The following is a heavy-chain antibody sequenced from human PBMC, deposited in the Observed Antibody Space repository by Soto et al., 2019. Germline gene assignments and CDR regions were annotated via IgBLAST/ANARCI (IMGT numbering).Heavy chain of an antibody. CDR3: AREEYQLLSSYYYYMDV. Sequence: GASVKVSCTASGYTFTSYGISWVRQATGQGLEWMGWMNPNSGNTGYAQKFQGRVTMTRNTSISTAYMELSSLRSEDTAVYYCAREEYQLLSSYYYYMDVWGKGTTVTVSS. CDR1: GYTFTSYG. D-gene: IGHD2-2*01. V-gene: IGHV1-8*02. J-gene: IGHJ6*03. CDR2: MNPNSGNT.